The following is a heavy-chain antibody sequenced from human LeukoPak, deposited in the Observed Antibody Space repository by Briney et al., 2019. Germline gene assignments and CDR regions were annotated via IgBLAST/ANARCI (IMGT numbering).Heavy chain of an antibody. Sequence: PSETLSLTCTVSGGSISSYDGIWIRQPAGKGLEWIGRIDTSGSTNYNPSLKSRITMSVDPSKNQFSLKLSSVTGADTAVYYCARDGSRAGYFDLWGRGNLVTVSS. CDR1: GGSISSYD. CDR2: IDTSGST. V-gene: IGHV4-4*07. J-gene: IGHJ2*01. D-gene: IGHD1-1*01. CDR3: ARDGSRAGYFDL.